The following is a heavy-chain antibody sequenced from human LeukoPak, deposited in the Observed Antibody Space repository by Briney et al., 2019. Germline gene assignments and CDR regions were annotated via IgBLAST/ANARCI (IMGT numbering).Heavy chain of an antibody. D-gene: IGHD5-12*01. CDR3: ARDIGNSGFNLDY. Sequence: STHGXHWVRQAPGKGLEWVSVIWHDGGRKEYADSVRGRFTISRDNSNLYLQMNSLRAEDTAIYYCARDIGNSGFNLDYWGQGTPVTVSS. CDR1: STHG. V-gene: IGHV3-33*01. CDR2: IWHDGGRK. J-gene: IGHJ4*02.